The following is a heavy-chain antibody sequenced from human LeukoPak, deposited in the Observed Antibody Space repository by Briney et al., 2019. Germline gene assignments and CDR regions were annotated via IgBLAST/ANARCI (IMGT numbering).Heavy chain of an antibody. CDR3: AIQKYGGTSGYFDY. D-gene: IGHD4-23*01. Sequence: KPGGSLRLSCAASGFTFSSYSMNWVRQAPGKGLEWVSSISSSSSYIYYADSVKGRFTISRDNAKNSLYLQMNSLRAEDTAVYYCAIQKYGGTSGYFDYWGQGTLVTVSS. CDR2: ISSSSSYI. J-gene: IGHJ4*02. CDR1: GFTFSSYS. V-gene: IGHV3-21*01.